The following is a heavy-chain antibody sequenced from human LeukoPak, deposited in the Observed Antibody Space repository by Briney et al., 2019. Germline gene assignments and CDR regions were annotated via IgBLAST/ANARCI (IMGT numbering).Heavy chain of an antibody. CDR1: GFTFSNYW. CDR3: ARGPGSESFGVTWFDP. Sequence: GGSLRLSCAASGFTFSNYWMSWVRQAPGKGLEWVANIKQDRSEKYYVDSVKGRFTISRDNAKNSLYLQMNSLRAEDTAVYYCARGPGSESFGVTWFDPWGQGTLVTVSS. D-gene: IGHD3-10*01. V-gene: IGHV3-7*01. CDR2: IKQDRSEK. J-gene: IGHJ5*02.